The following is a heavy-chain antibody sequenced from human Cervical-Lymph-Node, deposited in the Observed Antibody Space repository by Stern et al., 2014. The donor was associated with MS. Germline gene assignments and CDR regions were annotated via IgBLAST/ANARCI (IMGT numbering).Heavy chain of an antibody. J-gene: IGHJ6*02. Sequence: MQLVESGGGVVQPGRSLRVSCEASGFTFDNSGMHWVRQAPGKGLEWVAFVSYDGGSTEYAHSVNGRFTISRDTSNNTLYLQMNNLRPEDTAVLECAKGRLTGGHGAMDVWGQGTTVAVSS. V-gene: IGHV3-30*18. CDR2: VSYDGGST. CDR3: AKGRLTGGHGAMDV. D-gene: IGHD3-9*01. CDR1: GFTFDNSG.